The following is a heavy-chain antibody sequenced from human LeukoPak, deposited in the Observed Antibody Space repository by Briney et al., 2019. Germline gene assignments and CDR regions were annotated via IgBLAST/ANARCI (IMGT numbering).Heavy chain of an antibody. V-gene: IGHV1-69*06. D-gene: IGHD3-9*01. CDR1: GGTFSSYA. Sequence: ASVKVSCKASGGTFSSYAISWVRQAPGQGLEWMGGIIPIFGTANYAQKFQGRATITADKSTSTAYMELSSLRSEDTAVYYCARSGVILTGYSAYDYWGQGTLVTVSS. CDR2: IIPIFGTA. CDR3: ARSGVILTGYSAYDY. J-gene: IGHJ4*02.